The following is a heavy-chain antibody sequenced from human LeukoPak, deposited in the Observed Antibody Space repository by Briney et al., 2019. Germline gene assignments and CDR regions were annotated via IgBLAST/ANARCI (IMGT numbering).Heavy chain of an antibody. Sequence: SETLSLTCTVSGGSISSYYWSWIRLPPGKGLEWIGYTYYSGSTSYNPSLKSRVTITVDTSKNQLSLKLSSVTAADTAVFYCARSHSSSWYYFDYWGQGTLVTVSS. CDR1: GGSISSYY. V-gene: IGHV4-59*01. D-gene: IGHD6-13*01. J-gene: IGHJ4*02. CDR2: TYYSGST. CDR3: ARSHSSSWYYFDY.